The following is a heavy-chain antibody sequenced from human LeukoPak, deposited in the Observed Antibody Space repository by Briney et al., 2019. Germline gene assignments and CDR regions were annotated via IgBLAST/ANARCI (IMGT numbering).Heavy chain of an antibody. CDR1: GGSIRSYY. V-gene: IGHV4-59*01. CDR2: IYYSGTT. CDR3: ARVVPAAVHDYYYYYYMDV. Sequence: SETLSLTCTVSGGSIRSYYWSWIRQPPGKGLEWIGYIYYSGTTNYNPSLKSRVTISVDTSKNQFSLKLSSVTAADTAVYYCARVVPAAVHDYYYYYYMDVWGKGTTVTVSS. J-gene: IGHJ6*03. D-gene: IGHD2-2*02.